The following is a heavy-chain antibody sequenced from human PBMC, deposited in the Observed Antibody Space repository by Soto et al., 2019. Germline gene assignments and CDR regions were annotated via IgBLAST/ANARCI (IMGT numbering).Heavy chain of an antibody. CDR3: ARGGRSFGWINYYYYYMDV. CDR1: GYTFTSYD. CDR2: MNPNSGNT. V-gene: IGHV1-8*01. D-gene: IGHD3-9*01. Sequence: ASVKVSCKASGYTFTSYDINWVRQATGQGLEWMGWMNPNSGNTGYAQKFQGRVTMTRNTSISTAYMDLSSLRSEDTAVYYCARGGRSFGWINYYYYYMDVWGKGTTVPVSS. J-gene: IGHJ6*03.